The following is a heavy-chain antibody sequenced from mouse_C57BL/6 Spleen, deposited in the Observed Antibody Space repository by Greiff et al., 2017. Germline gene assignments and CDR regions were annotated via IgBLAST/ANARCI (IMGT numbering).Heavy chain of an antibody. D-gene: IGHD1-1*01. CDR3: TGGSTTGFAY. Sequence: EVKLMESGGGLVQPGGSMKLSCVASGFTFSNYWMNWVRQSPEKGLEWVAQIRLKSDNYATHYAESVKGRFTISRYDSKSSVYLQMNNLRAEDTGIYYCTGGSTTGFAYWGQGTLVTVSA. CDR2: IRLKSDNYAT. CDR1: GFTFSNYW. J-gene: IGHJ3*01. V-gene: IGHV6-3*01.